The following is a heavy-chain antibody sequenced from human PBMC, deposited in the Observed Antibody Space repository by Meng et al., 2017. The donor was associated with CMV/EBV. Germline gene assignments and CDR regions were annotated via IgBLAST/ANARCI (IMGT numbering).Heavy chain of an antibody. Sequence: SQTPSLTRAISGDSVSSNSAAWNWIRQSPSRGLEWLGRTYYRSKWYNDYAVSVKSRITINPDTSKNQFSLQLNSVTPEDTAVYYCARDFRAVPVLRFLEWSSYGMDVWGQGTTVTVSS. J-gene: IGHJ6*02. CDR1: GDSVSSNSAA. CDR2: TYYRSKWYN. V-gene: IGHV6-1*01. D-gene: IGHD3-3*01. CDR3: ARDFRAVPVLRFLEWSSYGMDV.